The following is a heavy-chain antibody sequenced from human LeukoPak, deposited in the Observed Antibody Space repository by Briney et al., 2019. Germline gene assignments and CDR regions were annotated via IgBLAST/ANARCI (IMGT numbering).Heavy chain of an antibody. CDR2: IYTNGST. V-gene: IGHV4-61*02. CDR3: ARGRYSGSYEDYFDY. CDR1: GGSISSGSYY. J-gene: IGHJ4*02. D-gene: IGHD1-26*01. Sequence: PSETLSLTCTVSGGSISSGSYYWSWIRQPAGKGLEWIGRIYTNGSTNYNPSLKSRVTMSVDTSKNQFSLKLSSVTAADTAVYYCARGRYSGSYEDYFDYWGQGTLVTVSS.